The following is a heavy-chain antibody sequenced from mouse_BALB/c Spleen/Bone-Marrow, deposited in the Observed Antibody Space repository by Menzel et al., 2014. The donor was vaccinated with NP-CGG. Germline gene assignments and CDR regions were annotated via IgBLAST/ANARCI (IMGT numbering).Heavy chain of an antibody. V-gene: IGHV1-67*01. D-gene: IGHD2-1*01. CDR1: GYAFTDYA. J-gene: IGHJ3*01. CDR3: ASPIYYGNYEGFAY. CDR2: ISTYSGNT. Sequence: QVQMQQSGPELVRPGVSMKISCKGSGYAFTDYAMHWVKQSHAKRLEWIGVISTYSGNTNYNQKFKGKATMTVDKSSSTAYLELARLTSEHSAFYYCASPIYYGNYEGFAYWGQGTLVTVSA.